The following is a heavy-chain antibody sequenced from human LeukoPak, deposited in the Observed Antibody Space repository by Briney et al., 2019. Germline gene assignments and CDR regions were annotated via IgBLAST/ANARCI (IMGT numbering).Heavy chain of an antibody. D-gene: IGHD6-13*01. Sequence: GGSLRLSCAASGFTFSSYWMSRVRQAPGKGLEWVANIKQDGSEKYYVDSVKGRFTISRDNAKNSLYLQMNSLRAEDTAVYYCARESSSYSDAFDIWGQGTMVTVSS. J-gene: IGHJ3*02. CDR2: IKQDGSEK. V-gene: IGHV3-7*01. CDR1: GFTFSSYW. CDR3: ARESSSYSDAFDI.